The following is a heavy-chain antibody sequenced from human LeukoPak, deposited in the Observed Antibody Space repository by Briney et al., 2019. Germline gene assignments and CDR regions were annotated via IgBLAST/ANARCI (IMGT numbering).Heavy chain of an antibody. D-gene: IGHD4-17*01. CDR2: ISAYNGNT. CDR1: GYTFTSYG. J-gene: IGHJ6*03. V-gene: IGHV1-18*01. CDR3: ARVLGYGDYYYYYMDV. Sequence: GASVKVSCKASGYTFTSYGISWVRQAPGQGLEWMGWISAYNGNTNYAQKLQGRVTMTTDTSTSTAYMELRSLRSDDTAVYYCARVLGYGDYYYYYMDVWGKGTTVTVFS.